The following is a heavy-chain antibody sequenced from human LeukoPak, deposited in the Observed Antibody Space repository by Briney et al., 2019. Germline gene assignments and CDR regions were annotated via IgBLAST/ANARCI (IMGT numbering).Heavy chain of an antibody. CDR2: INHSGST. CDR3: ARVRSLVVPAAMSASYFQH. CDR1: GGSFSGYY. V-gene: IGHV4-34*01. J-gene: IGHJ1*01. Sequence: PSETLSLTCAVYGGSFSGYYWSWIRQPPGKGLEWIGEINHSGSTNYNPSLKSRVTMSVDTSKNQFSLKLSSVTAADTAVYYCARVRSLVVPAAMSASYFQHWGQGTLVTVSS. D-gene: IGHD2-2*01.